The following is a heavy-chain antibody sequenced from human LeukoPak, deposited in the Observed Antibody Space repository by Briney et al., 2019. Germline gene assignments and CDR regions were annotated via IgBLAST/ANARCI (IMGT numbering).Heavy chain of an antibody. V-gene: IGHV3-30-3*01. CDR3: ARDPFGSSGQS. D-gene: IGHD3-22*01. CDR2: ISYDGSNK. Sequence: GRSLRLSCAASGFTFSSYAMHWVRQAPGKGLEWVAVISYDGSNKYYADSVKGRFTISRDNSENTLYLQMNSLRAEDTAVYYCARDPFGSSGQSWGQGTLVTVSS. J-gene: IGHJ5*02. CDR1: GFTFSSYA.